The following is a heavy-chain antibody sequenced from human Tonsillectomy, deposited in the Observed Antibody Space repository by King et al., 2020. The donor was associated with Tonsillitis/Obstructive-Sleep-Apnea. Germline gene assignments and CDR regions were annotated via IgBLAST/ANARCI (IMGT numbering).Heavy chain of an antibody. D-gene: IGHD3-9*01. V-gene: IGHV1-18*04. CDR2: ISGFNGNT. J-gene: IGHJ4*02. Sequence: VQLVESGAEVKKPGASVKVSCTASNYVFTSYGLTWVRQAPGQGLEWMGWISGFNGNTNYARKTQGRVTMTIDTSTSTAYMELRSLRSDDTAVYYCARDDILTGTLSHWGQGTLVTVSS. CDR3: ARDDILTGTLSH. CDR1: NYVFTSYG.